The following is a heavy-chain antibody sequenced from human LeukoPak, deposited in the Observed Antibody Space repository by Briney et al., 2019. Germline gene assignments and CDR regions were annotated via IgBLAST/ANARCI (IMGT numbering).Heavy chain of an antibody. J-gene: IGHJ5*02. V-gene: IGHV3-23*01. Sequence: PGGSLRLSCAASGFTFSSYAMSWVRQAPGKGLEWVSGLSSSGGSTYYADSVKGRFTISRDNSKNTLYLQMNSLRAEDTAVYYCARDKSALFGSSTSPYNWFDPWGQGTLVTVSS. CDR2: LSSSGGST. CDR1: GFTFSSYA. CDR3: ARDKSALFGSSTSPYNWFDP. D-gene: IGHD2-2*01.